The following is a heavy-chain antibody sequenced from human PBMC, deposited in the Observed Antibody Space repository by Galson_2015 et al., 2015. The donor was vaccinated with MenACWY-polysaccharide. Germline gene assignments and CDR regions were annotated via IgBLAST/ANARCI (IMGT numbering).Heavy chain of an antibody. CDR1: GFTFSTYR. Sequence: SLRLSGAASGFTFSTYRMHWVRQPPGKGLEWAAVISYDGSIEYYADSVKGRFLISRDNSKNTLYLQMNSLRGEDTAVYYCAREWIAGRRRLDPWGQGTLVTVSS. D-gene: IGHD6-6*01. CDR3: AREWIAGRRRLDP. V-gene: IGHV3-30-3*01. CDR2: ISYDGSIE. J-gene: IGHJ5*02.